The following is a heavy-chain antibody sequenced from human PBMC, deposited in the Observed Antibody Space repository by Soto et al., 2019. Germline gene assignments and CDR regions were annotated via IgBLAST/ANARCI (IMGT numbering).Heavy chain of an antibody. CDR1: GYTFSSYG. CDR3: AREGQLGY. V-gene: IGHV1-18*01. J-gene: IGHJ4*02. Sequence: ASVKVCCKTSGYTFSSYGFSWVRQDPGQGLEWIGWISGYNGNTNYAQRFQGRVTMTTDTSTSTAYMELRSLRSDDTAVYYCAREGQLGYWGQGTLVTVSS. D-gene: IGHD6-6*01. CDR2: ISGYNGNT.